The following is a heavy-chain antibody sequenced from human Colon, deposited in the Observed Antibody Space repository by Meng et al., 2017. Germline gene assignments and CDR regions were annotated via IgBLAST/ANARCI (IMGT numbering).Heavy chain of an antibody. Sequence: GGSLRLSCAVSGFTFSSYAMHWVRQAPGKGLEWVAVISYDGSNKYYADSVKGRFTISRDNSKNTLYLQMNSLRAEDTSVYYCARDQRYYVSGSYLVYWGQGTLVTVSS. V-gene: IGHV3-30*01. CDR2: ISYDGSNK. J-gene: IGHJ4*02. D-gene: IGHD3-10*01. CDR1: GFTFSSYA. CDR3: ARDQRYYVSGSYLVY.